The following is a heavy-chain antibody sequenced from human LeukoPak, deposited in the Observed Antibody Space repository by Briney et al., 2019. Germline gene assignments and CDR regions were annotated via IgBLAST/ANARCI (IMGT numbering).Heavy chain of an antibody. D-gene: IGHD3-10*01. V-gene: IGHV4-30-2*01. CDR2: IYHSGSN. Sequence: SQTLSLTCAVSGGSISSGGYSWSWIRQPPGKGLEWIGYIYHSGSNYYNPSLKSRVTISVDRSKNQFSLKLSSVTAADTAVYYCARGARSAYRYYGSGDTYYFDYWGQGTLVTVSS. J-gene: IGHJ4*02. CDR1: GGSISSGGYS. CDR3: ARGARSAYRYYGSGDTYYFDY.